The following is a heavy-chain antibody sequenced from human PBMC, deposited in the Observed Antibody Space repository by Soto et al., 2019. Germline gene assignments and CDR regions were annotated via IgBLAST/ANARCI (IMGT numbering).Heavy chain of an antibody. CDR1: GGSISRGNYS. CDR3: ARAXLPYYYDSIYFGGWFDP. D-gene: IGHD3-22*01. J-gene: IGHJ5*02. CDR2: IYYSGST. V-gene: IGHV4-30-4*01. Sequence: SETLSLTCSVSGGSISRGNYSWSWIRQPPGQGLEWIGYIYYSGSTYFNPSLKSRLTISVDASQNHFSLKLSSVTAADTAVYYCARAXLPYYYDSIYFGGWFDPWGQGTLVTVSS.